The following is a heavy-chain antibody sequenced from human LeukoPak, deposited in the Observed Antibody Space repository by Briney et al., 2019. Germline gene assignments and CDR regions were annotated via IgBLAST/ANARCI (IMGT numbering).Heavy chain of an antibody. V-gene: IGHV3-48*03. CDR1: GFTFSSYE. D-gene: IGHD3-22*01. CDR2: ISSSGSTI. J-gene: IGHJ4*02. CDR3: ASSSLLDYDSSGYYPGDFDY. Sequence: GSLRLSCAASGFTFSSYEMNWVRQAPGKGLEGVSYISSSGSTIYYADSVKGRFTISRDNAKNSLYLQMNSLTAEDTAVYYCASSSLLDYDSSGYYPGDFDYWGQGTLVTVSS.